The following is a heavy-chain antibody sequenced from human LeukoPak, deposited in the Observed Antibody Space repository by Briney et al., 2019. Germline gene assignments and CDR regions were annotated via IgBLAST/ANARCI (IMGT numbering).Heavy chain of an antibody. CDR3: ARDPAPPARVPGVWFDP. CDR2: IYHSGST. D-gene: IGHD2-2*01. CDR1: GGSISSGGYY. V-gene: IGHV4-30-2*01. Sequence: SETLSLTCTVSGGSISSGGYYWSWIRQPPGKGLEWIGYIYHSGSTYYNPSLKSRVTISVDRSKNQFSLKLSSVTAADTAVYYCARDPAPPARVPGVWFDPWGQGTLVTVSS. J-gene: IGHJ5*02.